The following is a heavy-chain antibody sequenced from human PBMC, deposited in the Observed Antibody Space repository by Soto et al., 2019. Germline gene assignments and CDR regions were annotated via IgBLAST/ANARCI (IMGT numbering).Heavy chain of an antibody. V-gene: IGHV4-59*08. J-gene: IGHJ6*03. CDR1: GGSISSYY. Sequence: SETLSLTCTVSGGSISSYYWSWIRQPPGKGLEWIGYIYYSGSTNYNPSLKSRVTISVDTSKNQFSLKLSSVTAADTAVYYCARQPVVPAAMFSGYYYYYMDVWGKGTTVTVSS. D-gene: IGHD2-2*01. CDR3: ARQPVVPAAMFSGYYYYYMDV. CDR2: IYYSGST.